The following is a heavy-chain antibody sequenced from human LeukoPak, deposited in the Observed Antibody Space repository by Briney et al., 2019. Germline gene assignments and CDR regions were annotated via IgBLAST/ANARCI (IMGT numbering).Heavy chain of an antibody. Sequence: SGGSLRLSCAASGFTFSSYSMNWVRQAPGKGLEWVSSISSSSSYIYYADSVKGRFTISRDNAKNSLYLQMNSLRAEDTAVYYCARDSQSPGFWSGYKDWFDPWGQGTLVTVSS. V-gene: IGHV3-21*01. D-gene: IGHD3-3*01. J-gene: IGHJ5*02. CDR1: GFTFSSYS. CDR2: ISSSSSYI. CDR3: ARDSQSPGFWSGYKDWFDP.